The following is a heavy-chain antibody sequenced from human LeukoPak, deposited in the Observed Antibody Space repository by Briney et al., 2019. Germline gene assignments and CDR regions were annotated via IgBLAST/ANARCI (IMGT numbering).Heavy chain of an antibody. V-gene: IGHV4-4*07. J-gene: IGHJ2*01. CDR2: IYTSGST. D-gene: IGHD6-19*01. Sequence: SETLSLTCSVSGGSISSHHWSWIRQPAGKGLEWIGRIYTSGSTNYSPSLKSRVTMSVDTSKNQFSLKLSSLTAADTVVYYCARVAQKLERIAVAATSEWRANWYFDLWGRGTLLTVSS. CDR3: ARVAQKLERIAVAATSEWRANWYFDL. CDR1: GGSISSHH.